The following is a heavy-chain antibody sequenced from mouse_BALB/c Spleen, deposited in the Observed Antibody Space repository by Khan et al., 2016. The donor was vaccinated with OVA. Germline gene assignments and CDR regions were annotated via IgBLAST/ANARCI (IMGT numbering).Heavy chain of an antibody. CDR1: GYIFTDYY. J-gene: IGHJ3*01. Sequence: QVQLKESGAELARPGASVKLSCKASGYIFTDYYINWVQQRTGQGLEWIGEISPGSGDTYYNEKCKGKATLTADKSSSTAYMQISSLTSEDAAVYFCARRNYFGYTFAYWGQGTLVTVSA. CDR3: ARRNYFGYTFAY. D-gene: IGHD1-2*01. V-gene: IGHV1-77*01. CDR2: ISPGSGDT.